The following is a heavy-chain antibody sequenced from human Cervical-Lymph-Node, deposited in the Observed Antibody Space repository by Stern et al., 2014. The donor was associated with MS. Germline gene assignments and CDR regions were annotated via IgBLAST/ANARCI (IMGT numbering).Heavy chain of an antibody. CDR1: GGTFSSYA. D-gene: IGHD2-15*01. V-gene: IGHV1-69*09. CDR2: IIPLLGVT. CDR3: ARSPTAYSTYHVDF. J-gene: IGHJ4*02. Sequence: MQLVESGAEVKKPGSSVKVSCKASGGTFSSYAINWVRQAPGQGLEWMGRIIPLLGVTHYAQKFQDRVTITADKSTSTAYMDLSSLRSEDTALYYCARSPTAYSTYHVDFWGQGTQVTVSS.